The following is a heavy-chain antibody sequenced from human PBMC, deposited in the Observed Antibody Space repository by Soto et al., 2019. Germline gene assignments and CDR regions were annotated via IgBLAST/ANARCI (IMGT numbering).Heavy chain of an antibody. Sequence: SEALSLTYTVSSGSISIGGYCWSWIRQHPGKGMEWIGYIYNSRSTSSNPSLKSRVTISVDTSKNQFSLKLSSVTAADTAVYYCARIVSPWGQGTLVTVSS. J-gene: IGHJ5*02. D-gene: IGHD2-21*01. V-gene: IGHV4-31*03. CDR1: SGSISIGGYC. CDR2: IYNSRST. CDR3: ARIVSP.